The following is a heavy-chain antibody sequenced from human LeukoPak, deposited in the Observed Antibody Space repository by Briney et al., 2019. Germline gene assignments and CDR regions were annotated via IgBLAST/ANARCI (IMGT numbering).Heavy chain of an antibody. D-gene: IGHD5-12*01. Sequence: GGSLRLSCAASGFTFSSYGMHWVRQAPGKGLEWVAFIRSDGINKYYADSLKGRFTISRDNSKNTLYLLMNNLRAEDTAVYYCAKDVGGYIDYFDCWSQGTLVTVSS. CDR1: GFTFSSYG. CDR3: AKDVGGYIDYFDC. J-gene: IGHJ4*02. V-gene: IGHV3-30*02. CDR2: IRSDGINK.